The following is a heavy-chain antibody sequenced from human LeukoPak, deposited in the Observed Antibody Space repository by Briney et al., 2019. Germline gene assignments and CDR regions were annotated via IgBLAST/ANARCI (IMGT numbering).Heavy chain of an antibody. CDR3: AKELEKGWTLTVTTSG. CDR2: IKQDGSEK. Sequence: PGGSLRLSCAASGFTFSSYWMSWVRQAPGKGLEWVANIKQDGSEKYYVDSVKGRFTISRDNAKNSLYLQMNSLRAEDTAVYYCAKELEKGWTLTVTTSGWGQGTLVTVSS. J-gene: IGHJ4*02. D-gene: IGHD4-17*01. CDR1: GFTFSSYW. V-gene: IGHV3-7*01.